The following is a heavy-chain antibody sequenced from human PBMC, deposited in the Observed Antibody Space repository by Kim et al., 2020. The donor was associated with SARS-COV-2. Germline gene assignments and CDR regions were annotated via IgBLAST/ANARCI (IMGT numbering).Heavy chain of an antibody. Sequence: GGSLRLSCAASGFTFSDYYMSWIRQAPGKGLEWVSYISSSGSTIYYADSVKGRFTISRDNAKNSLYLQMNSLRAEDTAVYYCQLEQRGVVAATGPYYYYGMDVWGQGTTVTVSS. CDR1: GFTFSDYY. J-gene: IGHJ6*02. CDR3: QLEQRGVVAATGPYYYYGMDV. CDR2: ISSSGSTI. V-gene: IGHV3-11*01. D-gene: IGHD2-15*01.